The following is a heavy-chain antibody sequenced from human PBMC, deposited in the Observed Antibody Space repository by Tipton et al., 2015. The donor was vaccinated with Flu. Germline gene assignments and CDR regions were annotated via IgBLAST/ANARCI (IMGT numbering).Heavy chain of an antibody. V-gene: IGHV4-39*07. CDR3: ARVSLGRYYFDY. CDR2: IYYSGST. J-gene: IGHJ4*02. CDR1: GGSISNSSYY. Sequence: TLSLTCTASGGSISNSSYYWGWIRQPPGKGLEWIGSIYYSGSTYYNPSLKSRVTISVDTSKNQFSLKLSSVTAADTAVYYCARVSLGRYYFDYWGQGTLVTVSS.